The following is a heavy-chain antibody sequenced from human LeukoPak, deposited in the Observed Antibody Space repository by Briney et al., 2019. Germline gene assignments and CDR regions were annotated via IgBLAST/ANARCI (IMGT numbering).Heavy chain of an antibody. CDR2: INHSGST. V-gene: IGHV4-34*01. CDR3: ARGMAYCGGDCPGYFQH. CDR1: GGSFSGYY. Sequence: SETLSLTCAVYGGSFSGYYWSWIRQPPGKGLEWIGEINHSGSTNYNPSLKSRVTISVDTSKNQFSLKLSAVTAADTAVYDCARGMAYCGGDCPGYFQHWGQGTLVTVSS. J-gene: IGHJ1*01. D-gene: IGHD2-21*02.